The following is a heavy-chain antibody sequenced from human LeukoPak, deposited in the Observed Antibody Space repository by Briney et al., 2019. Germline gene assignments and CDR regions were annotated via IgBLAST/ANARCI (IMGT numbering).Heavy chain of an antibody. D-gene: IGHD3-10*01. Sequence: SETRSLTCTVADGAIAGYSWSWIRQPPGKGLEWIGYIYYMGDTNYNPSLQSRVTVSVDTSKNQFSLKLTSVTAADTAVYYCVRGPYGSGISNWFDPWGQGTLVIVSS. J-gene: IGHJ5*02. CDR1: DGAIAGYS. V-gene: IGHV4-59*01. CDR3: VRGPYGSGISNWFDP. CDR2: IYYMGDT.